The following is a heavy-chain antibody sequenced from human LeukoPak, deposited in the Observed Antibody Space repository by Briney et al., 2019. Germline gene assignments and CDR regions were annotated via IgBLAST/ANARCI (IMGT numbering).Heavy chain of an antibody. Sequence: PSETLSLTCTVSGGSISSYYWSWIRQPAGEGLEWIGRVYSSGTTNYNPSLQSRVTMSVDSSKSQFSLKLNSVTAADTAVYYCARGRYCTTTSCTYWYFDLWGRGTLVTVSS. CDR3: ARGRYCTTTSCTYWYFDL. D-gene: IGHD2-2*01. CDR2: VYSSGTT. J-gene: IGHJ2*01. V-gene: IGHV4-4*07. CDR1: GGSISSYY.